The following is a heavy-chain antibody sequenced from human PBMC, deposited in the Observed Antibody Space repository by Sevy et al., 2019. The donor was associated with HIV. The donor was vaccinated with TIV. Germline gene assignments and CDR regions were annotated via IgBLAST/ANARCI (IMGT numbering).Heavy chain of an antibody. J-gene: IGHJ4*02. CDR3: TTHAGIAAAGRVFDY. Sequence: GGSLRLSCAASGFTFSDHYMEWVRQAPGKGLEWIGRTRNKADGYTTEYAGSVKGRFTISRDDSKNSLYLQMNSLKTEETAVYYCTTHAGIAAAGRVFDYWGQGTLVTVSS. CDR1: GFTFSDHY. CDR2: TRNKADGYTT. V-gene: IGHV3-72*01. D-gene: IGHD6-13*01.